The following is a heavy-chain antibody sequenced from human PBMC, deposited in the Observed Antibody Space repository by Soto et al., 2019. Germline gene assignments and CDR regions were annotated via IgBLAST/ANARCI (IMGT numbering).Heavy chain of an antibody. CDR1: GDSISSYY. CDR2: IYYSGGT. V-gene: IGHV4-59*08. J-gene: IGHJ4*02. Sequence: SETLSLTCTVSGDSISSYYWNWIRQPPGKGLEWIGHIYYSGGTNYNPSLKSRATITIDTSKNQFSLKLSSVTAADTAVYYCARGGYSGYDLNYFDYWGQGTLVTVSS. CDR3: ARGGYSGYDLNYFDY. D-gene: IGHD5-12*01.